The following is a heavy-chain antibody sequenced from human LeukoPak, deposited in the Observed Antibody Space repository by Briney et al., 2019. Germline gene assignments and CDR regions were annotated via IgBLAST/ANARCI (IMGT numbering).Heavy chain of an antibody. Sequence: GSLRLSCVAPGFPFSSYWMTWVRQAPGKGLEWVANIKQDGSKKSYVDSVKGRFTISRDNAKNSLYLQMNSLRAEDTAIYYCTRVGYIDEGIDYWGQGTLVTVSS. V-gene: IGHV3-7*04. CDR2: IKQDGSKK. D-gene: IGHD5-24*01. J-gene: IGHJ4*02. CDR1: GFPFSSYW. CDR3: TRVGYIDEGIDY.